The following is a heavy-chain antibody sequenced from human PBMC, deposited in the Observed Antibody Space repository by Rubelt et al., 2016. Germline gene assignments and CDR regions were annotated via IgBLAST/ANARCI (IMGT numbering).Heavy chain of an antibody. D-gene: IGHD3-22*01. Sequence: EVQLLESGGGLVQPGGSLRLSCAASGFTFSSYAMSWVRQAPGKELEWVSLISGSGGSTYYGDSVKGRFTISRENSKRTLYLQMDGLRAEDTAIYYCAKAFSVIPDNNGYPTFWGQGTLVTVSS. CDR1: GFTFSSYA. V-gene: IGHV3-23*01. CDR3: AKAFSVIPDNNGYPTF. CDR2: ISGSGGST. J-gene: IGHJ4*02.